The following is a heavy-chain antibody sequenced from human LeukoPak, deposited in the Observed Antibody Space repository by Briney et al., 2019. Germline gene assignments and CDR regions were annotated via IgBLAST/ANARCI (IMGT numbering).Heavy chain of an antibody. CDR3: AIRYGSGSYPNYFDY. Sequence: GGSLRLSCAASGFTFSSYSMNWVRRAPGKGLEWVSSISSSSSYIYYADSVKGRFTISRDNAKNSLYLQMNSLRAEDTAVYYCAIRYGSGSYPNYFDYWGQGTLVTVSS. D-gene: IGHD3-10*01. CDR2: ISSSSSYI. CDR1: GFTFSSYS. J-gene: IGHJ4*02. V-gene: IGHV3-21*01.